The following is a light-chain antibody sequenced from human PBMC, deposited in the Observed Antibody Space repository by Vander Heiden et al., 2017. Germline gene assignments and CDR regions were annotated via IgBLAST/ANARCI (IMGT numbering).Light chain of an antibody. Sequence: QTVLTHRPSAPRTTEERVTIACSRSGPNTGSNTVGWYQQFPGTAPQLIIYSDGQRPSGVPDRFSGSKSGTSDSLAISRLQSEDEDHFYCASCDHRVNGKLFGGGTKVTVL. V-gene: IGLV1-44*01. J-gene: IGLJ2*01. CDR3: ASCDHRVNGKL. CDR2: SDG. CDR1: GPNTGSNT.